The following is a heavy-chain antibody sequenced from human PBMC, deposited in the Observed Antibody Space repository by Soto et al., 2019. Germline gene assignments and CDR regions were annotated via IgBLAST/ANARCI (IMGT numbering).Heavy chain of an antibody. CDR2: ISTYNGNT. D-gene: IGHD4-17*01. Sequence: SVKVSCEASRYSFTTSGITWVRQAPGQGLEWMGWISTYNGNTNYAQKLQDRVTLTTDTSTSTAYMELRSLRSDDTAVYYCARRLYGDYDYWGQGTLVTVSS. J-gene: IGHJ4*02. CDR3: ARRLYGDYDY. V-gene: IGHV1-18*01. CDR1: RYSFTTSG.